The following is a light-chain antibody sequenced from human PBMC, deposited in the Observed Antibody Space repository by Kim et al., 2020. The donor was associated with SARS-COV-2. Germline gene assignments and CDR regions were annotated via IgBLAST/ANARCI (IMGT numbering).Light chain of an antibody. CDR1: QSISSNY. CDR2: GAS. Sequence: SQGERATLSCRASQSISSNYLAWHQQKPGQAPRLLIHGASSRATGIPDRFSGSGSGTDFTLTINRLEPEDFAVFYCQQYGSSPPTFGQGTKVDIK. CDR3: QQYGSSPPT. V-gene: IGKV3-20*01. J-gene: IGKJ1*01.